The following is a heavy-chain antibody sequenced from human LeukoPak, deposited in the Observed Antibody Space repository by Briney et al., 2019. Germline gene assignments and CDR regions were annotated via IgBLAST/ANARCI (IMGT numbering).Heavy chain of an antibody. D-gene: IGHD3-22*01. V-gene: IGHV3-21*01. Sequence: GGSLGLSCAAPGFTFSSYSMNWVRQAPGKGLEWVSSISSSSSYIYYADSVKGRFTISRDNAKNSLYLQMNSLRAEDTAVYYCARASSIYDSSGYDPFDIWGQGTMVTVSS. CDR2: ISSSSSYI. CDR1: GFTFSSYS. J-gene: IGHJ3*02. CDR3: ARASSIYDSSGYDPFDI.